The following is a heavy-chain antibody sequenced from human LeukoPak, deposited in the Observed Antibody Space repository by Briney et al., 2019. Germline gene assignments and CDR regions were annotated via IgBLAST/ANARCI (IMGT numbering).Heavy chain of an antibody. D-gene: IGHD3-22*01. CDR2: INPNSGGT. CDR3: ARDREYYDSSGYYDY. J-gene: IGHJ4*02. V-gene: IGHV1-2*02. CDR1: GGTFSSYA. Sequence: ASVKVSCKASGGTFSSYAISWVRQAPGQGLEWMGWINPNSGGTNYAQKFQGRVTMTRDTSISTAYMELSRLRSDDTAVYYCARDREYYDSSGYYDYWGQGTLVTVSS.